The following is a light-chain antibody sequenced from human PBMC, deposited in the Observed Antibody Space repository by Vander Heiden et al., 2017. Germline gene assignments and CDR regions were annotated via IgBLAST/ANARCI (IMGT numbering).Light chain of an antibody. V-gene: IGKV3-15*01. CDR2: SAS. CDR3: QQYYKWPRT. J-gene: IGKJ1*01. Sequence: EIVMTQSPATLSVSPGERATLSCRASQSVSTNLAWYQQKPGQAPRLLIYSASSRASGIPARFSGSGSGTEFTLTITSLQSEDVAVYHCQQYYKWPRTFGQGTKVEIK. CDR1: QSVSTN.